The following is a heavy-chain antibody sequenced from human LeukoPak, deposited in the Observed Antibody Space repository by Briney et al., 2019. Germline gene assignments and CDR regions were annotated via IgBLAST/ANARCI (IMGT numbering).Heavy chain of an antibody. V-gene: IGHV3-7*01. CDR2: IKYDGSDK. J-gene: IGHJ4*02. Sequence: PGGSLRLSCAASGFTFSRYWMSWVRQAPGKGLEWVSNIKYDGSDKYYVDSVKGRFTLSRDNVRNSLYLQMNSLRADDTAVYYCARLAEAGFDYWGQGTLVTVSS. CDR1: GFTFSRYW. CDR3: ARLAEAGFDY. D-gene: IGHD6-19*01.